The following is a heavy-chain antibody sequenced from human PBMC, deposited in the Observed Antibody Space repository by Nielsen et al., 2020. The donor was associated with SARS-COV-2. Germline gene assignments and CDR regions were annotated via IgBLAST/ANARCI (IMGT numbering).Heavy chain of an antibody. Sequence: SCKASGYTFTSYAMHWVRQAPGKGLEWVAVISYDGSNKYYADSVKGRFTISRDNSKNTLYLQMNSLRAEDTAVYYCARDQGFFGSYYNYWGQGTLVTVSS. J-gene: IGHJ4*02. CDR1: GYTFTSYA. V-gene: IGHV3-30-3*01. D-gene: IGHD3-10*01. CDR3: ARDQGFFGSYYNY. CDR2: ISYDGSNK.